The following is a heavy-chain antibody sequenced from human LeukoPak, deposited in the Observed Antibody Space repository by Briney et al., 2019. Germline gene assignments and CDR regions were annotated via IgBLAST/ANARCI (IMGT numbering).Heavy chain of an antibody. Sequence: PGGSLRLSCAASGFTFRNFWMSWVRQAPGRGLEWVANIHPEGNEKYHVESVKGRFTISRDNAKNSLFLQMSSLRAEDTAVYYCARVGGCCYFDYWGQGAPVTVSS. J-gene: IGHJ4*02. D-gene: IGHD2-15*01. V-gene: IGHV3-7*01. CDR1: GFTFRNFW. CDR3: ARVGGCCYFDY. CDR2: IHPEGNEK.